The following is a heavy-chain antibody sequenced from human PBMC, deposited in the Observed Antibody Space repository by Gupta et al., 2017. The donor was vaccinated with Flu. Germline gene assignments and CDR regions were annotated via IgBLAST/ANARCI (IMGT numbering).Heavy chain of an antibody. CDR2: ISSSSSYI. V-gene: IGHV3-21*01. Sequence: EVQLVESGGGLVTPGGSLRLSCAASGFTFSSYSMHWVRQAPGKGLEWVSSISSSSSYIYYADSVKGRFTISRDNAKNSLYLQMNSLRAEDTAVYYCARDSYDSSGYSTGGNWFDPWGQGTLVTVSS. CDR3: ARDSYDSSGYSTGGNWFDP. J-gene: IGHJ5*02. D-gene: IGHD3-22*01. CDR1: GFTFSSYS.